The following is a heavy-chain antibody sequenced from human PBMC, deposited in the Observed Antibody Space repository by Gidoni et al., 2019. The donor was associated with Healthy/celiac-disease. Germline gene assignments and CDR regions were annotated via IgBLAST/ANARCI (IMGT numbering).Heavy chain of an antibody. CDR2: IYYSGST. CDR1: GGSISRYY. D-gene: IGHD3-10*01. V-gene: IGHV4-59*01. Sequence: QVQLQESGPGLGNPSETLSLTCTVSGGSISRYYWSWIRQPPGTGLEWIGYIYYSGSTNYNPSIKSRVTISGDTSKNQFSLKLSSGTAADTAVYYCARSSRGSDYCYYYGMDVWGQGTTVTVSS. CDR3: ARSSRGSDYCYYYGMDV. J-gene: IGHJ6*02.